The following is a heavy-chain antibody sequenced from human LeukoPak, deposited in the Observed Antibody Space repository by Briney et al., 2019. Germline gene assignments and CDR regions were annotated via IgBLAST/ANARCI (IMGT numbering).Heavy chain of an antibody. J-gene: IGHJ1*01. CDR2: ITSSGGGT. Sequence: GGSLRLSCEASGFSFTSYAILWVRQAPGEGLEWVSSITSSGGGTFYTASLSGRFTISRDNSKKAVFLQMKTLKRADSALYYCAKGTDTNGRQNFALWGQGPLATVSS. CDR1: GFSFTSYA. D-gene: IGHD2-8*01. V-gene: IGHV3-23*01. CDR3: AKGTDTNGRQNFAL.